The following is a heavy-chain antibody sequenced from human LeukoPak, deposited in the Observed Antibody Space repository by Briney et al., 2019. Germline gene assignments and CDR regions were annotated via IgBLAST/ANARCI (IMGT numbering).Heavy chain of an antibody. J-gene: IGHJ1*01. CDR1: GFTFSSYA. D-gene: IGHD3-22*01. CDR2: ISGSGGST. V-gene: IGHV3-23*01. Sequence: GGSLRLSCAASGFTFSSYAMSWVRQAPGKGLEWVPAISGSGGSTYYADSVKGRFTISRDNSKNTLYLQMNSLRAEDTAVYYCAKPAHYYDAWGYFQHWGQGTLVTVSS. CDR3: AKPAHYYDAWGYFQH.